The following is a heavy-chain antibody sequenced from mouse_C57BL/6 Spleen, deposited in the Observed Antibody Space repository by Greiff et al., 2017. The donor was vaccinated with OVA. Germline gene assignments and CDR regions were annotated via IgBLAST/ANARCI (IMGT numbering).Heavy chain of an antibody. V-gene: IGHV1-52*01. D-gene: IGHD2-5*01. Sequence: QVQLQQPGAELVRPGSSVKLSCKASGYTFTSYWMHWVKQRPIQGLEWIGNIDPSDSETHYNQKFKDKATLTVDKSSSTAYMQLSSLTSEDSAVYYCARGGYYSNYGWYFDVWGTGTTVTVSS. J-gene: IGHJ1*03. CDR2: IDPSDSET. CDR1: GYTFTSYW. CDR3: ARGGYYSNYGWYFDV.